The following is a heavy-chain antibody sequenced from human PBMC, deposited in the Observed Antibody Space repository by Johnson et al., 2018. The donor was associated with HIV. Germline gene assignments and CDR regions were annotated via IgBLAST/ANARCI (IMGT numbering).Heavy chain of an antibody. CDR1: GFTFSSYA. CDR3: AKLILRSANLLPHDAFDR. V-gene: IGHV3-30*04. D-gene: IGHD6-25*01. CDR2: ISYDGSNK. J-gene: IGHJ3*01. Sequence: QVQLVESGGGVVQPGRSLRLSCAASGFTFSSYAMHWVRQAPGKGLEWVAVISYDGSNKYYADSVKGRFTISRDDSKNTLYLQMNSLRPEDTAVYYCAKLILRSANLLPHDAFDRWGQGTMVTVSS.